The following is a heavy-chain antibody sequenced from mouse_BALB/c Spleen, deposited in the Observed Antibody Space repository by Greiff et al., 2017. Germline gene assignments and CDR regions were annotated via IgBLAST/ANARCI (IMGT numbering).Heavy chain of an antibody. CDR1: GFTFSSYS. CDR3: CTGHGSKDAFDY. D-gene: IGHD1-1*01. V-gene: IGHV5-6-5*01. CDR2: ISSGGSG. Sequence: EVQLVESGGGLVKPGGSLKLSCAASGFTFSSYSMSWVRQTPEKRLEWVASISSGGSGTYSDKMLKGMANVTADASNIPYQLKSSRRTEEAAVFYCCTGHGSKDAFDYWGQGTTVTVSS. J-gene: IGHJ2*01.